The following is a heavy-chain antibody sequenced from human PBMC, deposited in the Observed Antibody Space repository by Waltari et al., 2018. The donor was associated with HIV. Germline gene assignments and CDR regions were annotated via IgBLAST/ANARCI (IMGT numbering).Heavy chain of an antibody. Sequence: EVQLLESGGGLVQPGGSLRLSCAASGFTFSSYAMSWVRQAPRKGLEWLSAISVGGGSTDYADSVECRFTISRDNSKNTLYLQMNGLRAEDTAVYYCAKGHYDFWSGSYYYGMDVWGQGTTVTVSS. V-gene: IGHV3-23*01. CDR3: AKGHYDFWSGSYYYGMDV. CDR1: GFTFSSYA. CDR2: ISVGGGST. J-gene: IGHJ6*02. D-gene: IGHD3-3*01.